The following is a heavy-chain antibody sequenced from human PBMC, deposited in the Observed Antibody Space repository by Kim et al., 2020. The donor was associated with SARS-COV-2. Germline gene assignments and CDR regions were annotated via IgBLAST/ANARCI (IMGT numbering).Heavy chain of an antibody. D-gene: IGHD3-3*01. CDR2: ISGTTTNT. CDR3: ARDLADFWSPHFY. Sequence: GGSLRLSCAASGFVFSNYAMSWVRQSPGKGLEWVSTISGTTTNTYYGEPVKGRFTISRDNSKSTLYLQMHSLRPEDTAIYFFARDLADFWSPHFYWCPG. CDR1: GFVFSNYA. J-gene: IGHJ4*02. V-gene: IGHV3-23*01.